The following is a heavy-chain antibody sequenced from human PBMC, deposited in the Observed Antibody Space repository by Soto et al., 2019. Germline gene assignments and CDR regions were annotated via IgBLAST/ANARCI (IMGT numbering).Heavy chain of an antibody. J-gene: IGHJ6*02. D-gene: IGHD3-22*01. Sequence: ASVKVSCKASGYTFNSYDINWVRQATGQGLEWMGWMNPHSGNTCYAQKCQGRGTMTRNTSISTAYMELSSLRSEDTAVYYGARVLESYFDGSLREVGYYYYGMDVWCQGTTVTVSS. CDR1: GYTFNSYD. V-gene: IGHV1-8*01. CDR3: ARVLESYFDGSLREVGYYYYGMDV. CDR2: MNPHSGNT.